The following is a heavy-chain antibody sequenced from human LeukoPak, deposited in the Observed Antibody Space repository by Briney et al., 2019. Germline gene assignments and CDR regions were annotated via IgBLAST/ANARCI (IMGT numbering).Heavy chain of an antibody. J-gene: IGHJ4*02. CDR3: AKSIAPAGTRFWIDY. CDR1: GFTFSSYG. V-gene: IGHV3-30*02. CDR2: IRYDGSDK. Sequence: GGSLRLSCAASGFTFSSYGMHWVRQAPGKGLEWVAFIRYDGSDKYYADSVKGRFTISRDNSKNTLYLQMNSLKPEDSVVYYCAKSIAPAGTRFWIDYWGQGTLVTVSS. D-gene: IGHD6-13*01.